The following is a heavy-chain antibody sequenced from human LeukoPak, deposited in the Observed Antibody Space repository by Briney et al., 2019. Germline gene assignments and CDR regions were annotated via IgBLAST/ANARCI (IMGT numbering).Heavy chain of an antibody. CDR1: GGSISSITYL. Sequence: SETLSLTCTVSGGSISSITYLWGWIRQPPGKGLEWLGSIYYSGTTYYNPSLKSRVTISVDTSKNQFSLKLNSVTAADTAVYCCAREMGGSLADAFDIWGQGAMVTVSS. D-gene: IGHD2-15*01. CDR2: IYYSGTT. J-gene: IGHJ3*02. CDR3: AREMGGSLADAFDI. V-gene: IGHV4-39*07.